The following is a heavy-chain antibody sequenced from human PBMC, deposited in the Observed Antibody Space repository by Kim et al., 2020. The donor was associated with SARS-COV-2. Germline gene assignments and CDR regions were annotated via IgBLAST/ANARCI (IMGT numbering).Heavy chain of an antibody. D-gene: IGHD3-9*01. Sequence: SETLSLTCTVSGGSISSYYWSWIRQPPGKGLEWIGYIYYSGSTNYNPSLKSRVTISVDTSKNQFSLKLSSVTAADTAVYYCARDRRYFAVWGQGTTVTVSS. CDR1: GGSISSYY. V-gene: IGHV4-59*01. J-gene: IGHJ6*02. CDR3: ARDRRYFAV. CDR2: IYYSGST.